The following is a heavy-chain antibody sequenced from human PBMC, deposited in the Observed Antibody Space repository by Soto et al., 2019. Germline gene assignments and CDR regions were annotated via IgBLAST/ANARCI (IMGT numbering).Heavy chain of an antibody. CDR3: ARVDYRLSKSKFDY. CDR2: IYNSGNT. D-gene: IGHD4-17*01. J-gene: IGHJ4*02. V-gene: IGHV4-61*01. Sequence: PSETLSLTCTVTRGSLSREIHYSAWIRPPPGKRPECVEDIYNSGNTNCNPSLNSRLSITLDTSKNQLSLMLSSMTAADTAVYYCARVDYRLSKSKFDYWGQGALVTVSS. CDR1: RGSLSREIHY.